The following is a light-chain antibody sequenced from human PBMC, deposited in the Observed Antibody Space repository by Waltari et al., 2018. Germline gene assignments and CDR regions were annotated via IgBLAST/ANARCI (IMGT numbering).Light chain of an antibody. V-gene: IGLV2-14*03. Sequence: QAALTQPASVSASLGQSITISCTGTSSDVGDNDYVSLYQQHPGKAPKLMIFDVSNRPSGVSARFSGSRSGNTASLTISGLQAEDEADYYCSSYTSHTTRVFGGGTELTVL. CDR3: SSYTSHTTRV. J-gene: IGLJ2*01. CDR1: SSDVGDNDY. CDR2: DVS.